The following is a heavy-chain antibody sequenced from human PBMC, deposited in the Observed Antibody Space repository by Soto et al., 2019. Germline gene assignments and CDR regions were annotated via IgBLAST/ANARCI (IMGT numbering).Heavy chain of an antibody. V-gene: IGHV1-18*01. J-gene: IGHJ4*02. CDR3: ARDRLGATGDY. D-gene: IGHD1-26*01. CDR2: ISAYNTNT. CDR1: GYTLTELS. Sequence: GASVKVSCKVSGYTLTELSMHWVRQAPGKGLEWMGWISAYNTNTNYAQKLQGRVTMTTDTSTSTSYMELRSLRSDDTAVYFCARDRLGATGDYWGQGTLVTVSS.